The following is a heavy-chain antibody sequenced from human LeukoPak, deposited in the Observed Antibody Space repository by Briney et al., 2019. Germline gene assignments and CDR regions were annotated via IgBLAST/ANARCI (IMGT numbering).Heavy chain of an antibody. CDR1: GFTFSSYA. V-gene: IGHV3-23*01. Sequence: GGSLRLSRAASGFTFSSYAMSWVRQAPGKGLEWVSAISGSGGSTYYADSVKGRFTISRDNSKNTLYLQMNSLRAEDTAVYYCAKDRYIVVVPSAFDIWGQGTMVTVSS. CDR3: AKDRYIVVVPSAFDI. CDR2: ISGSGGST. J-gene: IGHJ3*02. D-gene: IGHD2-15*01.